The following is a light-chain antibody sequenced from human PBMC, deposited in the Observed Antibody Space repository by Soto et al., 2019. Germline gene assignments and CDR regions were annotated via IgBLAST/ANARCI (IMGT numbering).Light chain of an antibody. Sequence: AIQLTQSPSSLSASIGDRVTITCRASQGISNSLAWYQQKPGEAPKLLIYDASALPRGVPSRFSGSGSGTKFTLTIASLQPDDFATYYCQQYETFSGTFGPGTKVEI. CDR1: QGISNS. J-gene: IGKJ1*01. V-gene: IGKV1-13*02. CDR3: QQYETFSGT. CDR2: DAS.